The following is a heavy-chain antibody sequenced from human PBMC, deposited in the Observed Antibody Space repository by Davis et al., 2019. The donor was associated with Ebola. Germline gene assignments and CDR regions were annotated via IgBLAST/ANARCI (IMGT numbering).Heavy chain of an antibody. V-gene: IGHV3-48*01. Sequence: GESLKISCAASGFTFSSYSMNWVRQAPGKGLEWVSYISSSSSTIYYADSVKGRFTISRDNAKNSLYLQMNSLRAEDTAVYYCAKDSWKYDFWSGARGLNVWGKGTTVTVSS. CDR2: ISSSSSTI. J-gene: IGHJ6*04. CDR1: GFTFSSYS. CDR3: AKDSWKYDFWSGARGLNV. D-gene: IGHD3-3*01.